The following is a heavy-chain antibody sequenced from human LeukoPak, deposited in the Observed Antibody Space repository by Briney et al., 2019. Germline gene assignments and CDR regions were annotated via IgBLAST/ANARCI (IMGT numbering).Heavy chain of an antibody. CDR1: GGTFSSYA. J-gene: IGHJ6*03. CDR3: ASGSSSWYDYMDV. V-gene: IGHV1-69*05. CDR2: IIPIFGTA. D-gene: IGHD6-13*01. Sequence: GASVKVSCKASGGTFSSYAISWVRQAPGQGLEWMGGIIPIFGTANYAQKFQGRVTIATDESTSTAYMELSSLRSEDTAVYYCASGSSSWYDYMDVWGKGTTVTVSS.